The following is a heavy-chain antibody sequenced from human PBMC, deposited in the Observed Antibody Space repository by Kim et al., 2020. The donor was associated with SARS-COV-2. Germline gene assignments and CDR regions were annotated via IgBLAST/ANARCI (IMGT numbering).Heavy chain of an antibody. J-gene: IGHJ4*02. CDR3: ARVEYQLRNGFDY. D-gene: IGHD2-2*01. CDR1: GGTFSSYA. V-gene: IGHV1-69*13. Sequence: SVKVSCKASGGTFSSYAISWVRQAPGQGLEWMGGIIPIFGTANYAQKFQGRVTITADESTSTAYMELSSLRSEDTAVYYCARVEYQLRNGFDYWGQGTLVTVSS. CDR2: IIPIFGTA.